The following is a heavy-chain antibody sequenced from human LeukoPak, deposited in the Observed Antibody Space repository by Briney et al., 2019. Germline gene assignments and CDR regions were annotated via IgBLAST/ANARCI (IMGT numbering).Heavy chain of an antibody. Sequence: GGSLRLSCAASGFTVSSNYMSWVRQAPGKGLEWVSVIYSGGSTYYADSVKGRFTISRDNSKNTLYLQMNSLRAEDTAVYYCAKDAGYSYGRGYYYYGMDVWGQGTTVTVSS. V-gene: IGHV3-53*05. CDR2: IYSGGST. CDR1: GFTVSSNY. CDR3: AKDAGYSYGRGYYYYGMDV. D-gene: IGHD5-18*01. J-gene: IGHJ6*02.